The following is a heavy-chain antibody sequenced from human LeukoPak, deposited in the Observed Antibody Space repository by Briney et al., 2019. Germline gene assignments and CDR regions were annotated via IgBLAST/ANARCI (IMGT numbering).Heavy chain of an antibody. V-gene: IGHV3-23*01. D-gene: IGHD4-17*01. CDR2: VSASGDTT. J-gene: IGHJ4*02. CDR1: GFTFSSYG. CDR3: AKRSVTKDLYFDY. Sequence: TGGSLRLSCAASGFTFSSYGMSWVRQAPGEGLQWVSSVSASGDTTYYADSVKGRFTISRDNSRNTLYLQMNNLRAEDTAVYFCAKRSVTKDLYFDYWGQGTLVTVSS.